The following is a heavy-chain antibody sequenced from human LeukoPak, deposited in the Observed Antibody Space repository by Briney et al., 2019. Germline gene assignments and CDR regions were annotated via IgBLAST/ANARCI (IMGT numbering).Heavy chain of an antibody. CDR1: GGSISSGGYS. CDR2: IYHSGST. CDR3: AVPSHGDYDDAFDI. Sequence: SETLSLTCAVPGGSISSGGYSWSWIRQPPGKGLEWIGYIYHSGSTYYNPSLKSRVTISVDRSKNQFSLKLSSVTAADTAVYYCAVPSHGDYDDAFDIWGQGTMVTVSS. V-gene: IGHV4-30-2*01. D-gene: IGHD4-17*01. J-gene: IGHJ3*02.